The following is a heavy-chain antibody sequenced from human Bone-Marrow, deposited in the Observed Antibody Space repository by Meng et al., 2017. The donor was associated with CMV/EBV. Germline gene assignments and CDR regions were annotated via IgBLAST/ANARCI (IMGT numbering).Heavy chain of an antibody. D-gene: IGHD3-16*01. CDR2: TKDNGDEK. V-gene: IGHV3-7*01. Sequence: GESLKISCAASGFTFSNYWMTWVRQAPGKGLEWVANTKDNGDEKHHMDSAKGRFTISRDNAKNSLFLQMNSLRAEDTAVYYCARGRYSWGEWGQGTLVTVSS. CDR3: ARGRYSWGE. J-gene: IGHJ4*02. CDR1: GFTFSNYW.